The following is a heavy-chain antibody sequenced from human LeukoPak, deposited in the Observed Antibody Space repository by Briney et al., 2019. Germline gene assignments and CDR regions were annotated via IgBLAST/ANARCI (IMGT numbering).Heavy chain of an antibody. V-gene: IGHV4-34*01. Sequence: SETLSLTCAVYGGSFSGYYWSWIRQPPGKGLEWIGEINHSGSTNYNPSLKSRVTISVDTSKNQFSLKLSSVTAADTAVYYCARGLADYDSSGSSFDYWGQGTLVTVSS. CDR2: INHSGST. CDR3: ARGLADYDSSGSSFDY. D-gene: IGHD3-22*01. J-gene: IGHJ4*02. CDR1: GGSFSGYY.